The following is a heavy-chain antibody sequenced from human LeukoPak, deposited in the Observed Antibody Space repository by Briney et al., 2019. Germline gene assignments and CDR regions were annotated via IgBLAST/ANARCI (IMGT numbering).Heavy chain of an antibody. Sequence: GGSLRLSCAASRFTFSSYAMHWVRQAPGKGLEYVSAISSNGGSTYYANSVKGRFTISRDNSKNTLYLQMGSLRAEDMAVYYCARDLTDVDTAMVALDYWGQGTLVTVSS. CDR1: RFTFSSYA. V-gene: IGHV3-64*01. D-gene: IGHD5-18*01. CDR3: ARDLTDVDTAMVALDY. CDR2: ISSNGGST. J-gene: IGHJ4*02.